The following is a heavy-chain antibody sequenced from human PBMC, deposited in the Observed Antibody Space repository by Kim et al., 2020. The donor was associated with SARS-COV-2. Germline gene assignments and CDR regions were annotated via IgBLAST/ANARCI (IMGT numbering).Heavy chain of an antibody. V-gene: IGHV5-10-1*01. D-gene: IGHD2-15*01. CDR2: IDPSDSYT. J-gene: IGHJ4*02. CDR1: GYSFTSYW. CDR3: ARHGSEGRTDCSGGSCPFDY. Sequence: GESLKISCKGSGYSFTSYWISWVRQMPGKGLEWMGRIDPSDSYTNYSPSFQGHVTISADKSISTAYLQWSSLKASDTAMYYCARHGSEGRTDCSGGSCPFDYWGQGTLVTVSS.